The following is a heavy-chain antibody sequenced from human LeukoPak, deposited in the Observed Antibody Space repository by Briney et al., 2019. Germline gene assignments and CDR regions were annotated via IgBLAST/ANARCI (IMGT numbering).Heavy chain of an antibody. CDR1: GYTFTSYY. CDR3: ARDRGGNWFDP. CDR2: INPSGGST. D-gene: IGHD3-10*01. J-gene: IGHJ5*02. Sequence: ASVKVSCKASGYTFTSYYMHWVRQAPGQGLEWMGIINPSGGSTSYAQKFQGRVTVTRDTSTSTVYMELSSLRSEDTAVYYCARDRGGNWFDPWGQGTLVTVSS. V-gene: IGHV1-46*01.